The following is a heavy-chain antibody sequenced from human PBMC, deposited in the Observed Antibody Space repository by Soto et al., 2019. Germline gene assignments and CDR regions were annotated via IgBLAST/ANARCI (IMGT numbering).Heavy chain of an antibody. V-gene: IGHV3-23*01. CDR3: AKVNEYSSNWYDY. CDR1: GFTFSSSA. CDR2: ISGSGGST. D-gene: IGHD6-6*01. Sequence: PGGSLRLSCAASGFTFSSSAMSWVRQAPGKGLDCVSIISGSGGSTYYADSVKGRFTISRDNSKNTLYLQMNSLRAEDTAVYYCAKVNEYSSNWYDYWGQGTLVTVSS. J-gene: IGHJ5*01.